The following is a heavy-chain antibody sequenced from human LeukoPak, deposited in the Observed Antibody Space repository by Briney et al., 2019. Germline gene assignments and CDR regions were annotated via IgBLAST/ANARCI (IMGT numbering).Heavy chain of an antibody. CDR3: TTDYSNFYGMDV. V-gene: IGHV4-61*01. D-gene: IGHD4-11*01. CDR2: IQNSATT. J-gene: IGHJ6*02. CDR1: GGSVNNGSYF. Sequence: SETLSLTCTVSGGSVNNGSYFWSWFRQPPGRGLEWIGYIQNSATTNYNPSLESRVTIFVDSSKDQFSLRVTSVTAADTAVYYCTTDYSNFYGMDVWGQGTTVTVSS.